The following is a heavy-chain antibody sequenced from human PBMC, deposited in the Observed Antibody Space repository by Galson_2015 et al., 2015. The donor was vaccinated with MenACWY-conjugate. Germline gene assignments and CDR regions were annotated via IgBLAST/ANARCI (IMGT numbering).Heavy chain of an antibody. Sequence: PALVKPTQPLTLTCTFSGFSLRTRRVGVDWIRQPPGQALEWLSLIYWDDDKRYSPSLKSRLTITKDTSKNQVVLSMTNMDPVDTATYYCAHSPYCSTTSCYAARAFDVWGQGTVVTVSS. V-gene: IGHV2-5*02. CDR2: IYWDDDK. CDR3: AHSPYCSTTSCYAARAFDV. CDR1: GFSLRTRRVG. J-gene: IGHJ3*01. D-gene: IGHD2-2*01.